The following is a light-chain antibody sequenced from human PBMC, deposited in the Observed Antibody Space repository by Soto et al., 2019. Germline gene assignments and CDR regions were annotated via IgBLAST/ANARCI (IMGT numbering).Light chain of an antibody. CDR2: AAS. J-gene: IGKJ4*01. CDR3: QQYGSSPLLN. Sequence: IGLTQSPGTLSLSPGERATLSCRASQSVSSTKLAWYQQKPGQAPRLLIYAASSRAACIPDRFSGSGSGTDFTPTISRLEPEDFAVYYCQQYGSSPLLNVGGGTKVEIK. V-gene: IGKV3-20*01. CDR1: QSVSSTK.